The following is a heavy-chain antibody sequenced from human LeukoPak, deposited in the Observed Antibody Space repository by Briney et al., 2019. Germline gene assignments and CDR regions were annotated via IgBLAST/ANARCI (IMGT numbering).Heavy chain of an antibody. V-gene: IGHV4-34*01. CDR1: GGSFSGYY. D-gene: IGHD6-19*01. Sequence: PSETLSLTCAVYGGSFSGYYWSWIRQPPGKGLEWIGEINHSGSTNYNPSLKSRVTISVDTSKNQFSLKLSSVTAADTAVYYCARVTVAGTFGYYYYYGMDVWGQGTTVTVSS. J-gene: IGHJ6*02. CDR3: ARVTVAGTFGYYYYYGMDV. CDR2: INHSGST.